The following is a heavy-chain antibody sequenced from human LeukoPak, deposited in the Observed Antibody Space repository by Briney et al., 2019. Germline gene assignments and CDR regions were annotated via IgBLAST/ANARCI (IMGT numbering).Heavy chain of an antibody. V-gene: IGHV3-21*01. Sequence: PGKSLRLSCAASGFTFRSYSMSWVRQAPGKGLEWVSSISGSSTYIYYADSMKGRFTISRDNAKNALYLQMNNLRVEDTAVYYCARAKGIAVAGHYYGMDVWGQGTTVTVSS. CDR3: ARAKGIAVAGHYYGMDV. CDR1: GFTFRSYS. CDR2: ISGSSTYI. D-gene: IGHD6-19*01. J-gene: IGHJ6*02.